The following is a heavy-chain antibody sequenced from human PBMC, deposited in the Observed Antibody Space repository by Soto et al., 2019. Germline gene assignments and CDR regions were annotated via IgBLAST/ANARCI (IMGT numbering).Heavy chain of an antibody. CDR3: ARRGSASWRNWFDS. CDR2: IYYDGST. Sequence: PSETLSLTCGVSGGSITSTIDYWGWIRQSPGKGLEWIGNIYYDGSTFYNPSLKSRVTISVDTSKRQFSLRVSSVTAADTAVYYCARRGSASWRNWFDSWGQRTLVTVSS. J-gene: IGHJ5*01. V-gene: IGHV4-39*01. CDR1: GGSITSTIDY. D-gene: IGHD2-2*01.